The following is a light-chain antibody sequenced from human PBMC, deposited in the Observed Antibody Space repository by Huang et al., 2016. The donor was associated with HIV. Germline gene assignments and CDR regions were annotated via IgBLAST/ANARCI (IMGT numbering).Light chain of an antibody. CDR2: GAS. V-gene: IGKV1-39*01. J-gene: IGKJ2*01. CDR3: QQSFAAPPEDT. Sequence: DIEMTQSPSSLSASVGDRVTIPCRAGDNINTYLSWFQQKPGEAPKLLIYGASNLQTGVPSRFRGSGSGTYFTLTISSLQPEDFATYFCQQSFAAPPEDTFGQGTKLEL. CDR1: DNINTY.